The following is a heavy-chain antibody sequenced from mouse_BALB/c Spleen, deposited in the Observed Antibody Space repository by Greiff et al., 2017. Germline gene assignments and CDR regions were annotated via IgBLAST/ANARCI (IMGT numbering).Heavy chain of an antibody. V-gene: IGHV5-17*02. J-gene: IGHJ4*01. Sequence: EVQRVESGGGLVQPGGSRKLSCAASGFTFSSSGMHWVRQAPEKGLEWVAYISSVSSTTYYADTVKGRFTISRDNTKNTLFLQMTSLMSEDTAMYYCTRRITSAVASGGIDYWGQGTTVTVSS. CDR2: ISSVSSTT. CDR1: GFTFSSSG. D-gene: IGHD1-1*01. CDR3: TRRITSAVASGGIDY.